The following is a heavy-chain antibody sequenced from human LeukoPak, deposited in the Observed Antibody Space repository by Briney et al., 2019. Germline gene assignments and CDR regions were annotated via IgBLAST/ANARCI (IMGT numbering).Heavy chain of an antibody. J-gene: IGHJ4*02. Sequence: SETLSLTCTVSGGSISSYYWSWIRQPPGKGLEWIGYIYYSGSTNYNPSLKSRVTISVDTSKNQFSLKLSSVTAADTAVYYCARGPRDPYFDYWGQGTLVTVSS. CDR2: IYYSGST. V-gene: IGHV4-59*12. CDR3: ARGPRDPYFDY. CDR1: GGSISSYY.